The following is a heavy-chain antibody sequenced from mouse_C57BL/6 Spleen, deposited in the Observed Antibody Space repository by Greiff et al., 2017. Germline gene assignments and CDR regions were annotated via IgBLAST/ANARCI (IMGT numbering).Heavy chain of an antibody. CDR1: GYSITSGYD. V-gene: IGHV3-1*01. J-gene: IGHJ3*01. CDR2: ISYSGST. CDR3: AREAPDGFAY. Sequence: EVKVVESGPGMVKPSQSLSLTCTVTGYSITSGYDWHWIRHFPGNKLEWMGYISYSGSTNYNPSLKSRISITHDTSKNHFFLKLNSVTTEDTATYYCAREAPDGFAYWGQGTLVTVSA.